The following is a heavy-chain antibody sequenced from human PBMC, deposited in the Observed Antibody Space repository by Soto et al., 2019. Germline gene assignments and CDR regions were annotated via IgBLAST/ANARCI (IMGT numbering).Heavy chain of an antibody. Sequence: WGSLRLSCAASGFTFSSYEMNCVRQAPWKGLEWVSYISSSVSTIYYADSVKGRFTISRDNAKNSLYLQMNSLRADDTAVYYCAGQRYYDEHTTDYWGQGTLVTVSS. CDR1: GFTFSSYE. V-gene: IGHV3-48*03. CDR2: ISSSVSTI. CDR3: AGQRYYDEHTTDY. D-gene: IGHD3-22*01. J-gene: IGHJ4*02.